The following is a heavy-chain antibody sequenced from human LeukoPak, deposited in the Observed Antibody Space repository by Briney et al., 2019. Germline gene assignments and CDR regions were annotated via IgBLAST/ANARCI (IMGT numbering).Heavy chain of an antibody. Sequence: ASVKDSCKASRYTFTGYYMHWVRQAPGQGLEWMGWINPNSGGTNYAQKFQDRVTMTRDTSISTAYMELSRLRSDDTAVYYCARSAYYDSSGYYAPFDYWGQGTLVTVSS. V-gene: IGHV1-2*02. D-gene: IGHD3-22*01. J-gene: IGHJ4*02. CDR1: RYTFTGYY. CDR3: ARSAYYDSSGYYAPFDY. CDR2: INPNSGGT.